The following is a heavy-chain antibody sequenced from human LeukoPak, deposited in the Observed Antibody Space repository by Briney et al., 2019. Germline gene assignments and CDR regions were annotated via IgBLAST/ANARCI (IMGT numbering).Heavy chain of an antibody. CDR2: IYTSGST. CDR1: GGSISSYY. Sequence: SETLSLTCTVSGGSISSYYWSWIRQPPGKGLEWIGYIYTSGSTNYNPSLKSRVTISVDTSKNQFSLKLSSVTAADTAVYYCARIVDLDAFDIWGQGTMVTVSS. D-gene: IGHD3-22*01. J-gene: IGHJ3*02. CDR3: ARIVDLDAFDI. V-gene: IGHV4-4*09.